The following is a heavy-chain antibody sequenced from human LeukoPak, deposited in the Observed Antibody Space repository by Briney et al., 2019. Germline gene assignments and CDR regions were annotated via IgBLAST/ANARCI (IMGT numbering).Heavy chain of an antibody. J-gene: IGHJ4*02. Sequence: PGRSLRLSCAASGFTFSSYGMHWVRQAPGEGLEWVAVISYDGSNKYYADSGEGPLTIARDTSKNTLYLQINCLRAEDTAVYYCAKVLRVGATTGEVDYWGQGTLVTVSS. V-gene: IGHV3-30*18. D-gene: IGHD1-26*01. CDR1: GFTFSSYG. CDR3: AKVLRVGATTGEVDY. CDR2: ISYDGSNK.